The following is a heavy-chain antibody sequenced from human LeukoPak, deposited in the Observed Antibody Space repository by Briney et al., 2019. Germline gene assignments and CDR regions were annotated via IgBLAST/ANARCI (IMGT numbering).Heavy chain of an antibody. Sequence: GGPLRHSCAASGFTLSKHLMSCLRQAPGKGLEWVANIIQYGSEKYYVASVKGRFTISRNNAKNSLYLQMNSPRAEDTAVYYCARLGPNMITFGGVNRDFDYWGQGTLVTVSS. CDR3: ARLGPNMITFGGVNRDFDY. D-gene: IGHD3-16*01. V-gene: IGHV3-7*01. CDR1: GFTLSKHL. J-gene: IGHJ4*02. CDR2: IIQYGSEK.